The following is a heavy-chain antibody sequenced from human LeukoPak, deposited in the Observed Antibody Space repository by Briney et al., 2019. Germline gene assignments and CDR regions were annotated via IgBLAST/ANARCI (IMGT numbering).Heavy chain of an antibody. J-gene: IGHJ6*02. CDR2: ISAYNGNT. CDR3: ARDREYSSSHYYYGMDV. V-gene: IGHV1-18*01. Sequence: APVKVSCKASGYTFTSYGISWVRQAPGQGLEWMGWISAYNGNTNYAQKLQGRVTMTTDTSTSTAYMELRSLRSDDTAVYYCARDREYSSSHYYYGMDVWGQGTTVTVSS. D-gene: IGHD6-6*01. CDR1: GYTFTSYG.